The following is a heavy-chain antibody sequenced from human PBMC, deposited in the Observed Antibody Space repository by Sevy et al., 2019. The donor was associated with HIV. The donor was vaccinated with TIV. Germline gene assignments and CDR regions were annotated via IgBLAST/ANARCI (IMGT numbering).Heavy chain of an antibody. Sequence: SETLSLTCAVSGDSIVNDNWWSWVRQPPGKGLEWIGEIYHSGNTNYNPSLKSRVTISLDKSKNVLSLRLNSVTAADTAVYDCVREGTTTSFDYWGQGTLVTVSS. D-gene: IGHD1-26*01. CDR2: IYHSGNT. J-gene: IGHJ4*02. CDR3: VREGTTTSFDY. CDR1: GDSIVNDNW. V-gene: IGHV4-4*02.